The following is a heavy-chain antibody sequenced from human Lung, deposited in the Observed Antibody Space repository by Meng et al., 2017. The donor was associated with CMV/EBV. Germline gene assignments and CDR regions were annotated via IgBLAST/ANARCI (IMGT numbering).Heavy chain of an antibody. CDR1: GFIFSAYE. CDR3: ARRLPYYVMDV. J-gene: IGHJ6*02. Sequence: SCAASGFIFSAYEIIWVRQAPGKGLEWVSYIHARGHIVHYADFVNGRFTISRDSAKNSVDLQMSSLRVEDTAVYYCARRLPYYVMDVWGQGTTVTVSS. CDR2: IHARGHIV. V-gene: IGHV3-48*03.